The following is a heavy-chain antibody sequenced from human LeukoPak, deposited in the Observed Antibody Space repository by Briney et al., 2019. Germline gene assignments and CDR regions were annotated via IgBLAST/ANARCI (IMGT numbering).Heavy chain of an antibody. CDR2: INHSGST. V-gene: IGHV4-34*01. CDR3: ASLAMVRGVKFDY. CDR1: GGSSSGYY. J-gene: IGHJ4*02. D-gene: IGHD3-10*01. Sequence: SETLSLTCAVYGGSSSGYYWSWIRQPPGKGLEWIGEINHSGSTNYNPSLKSRVTISVDTSKNQFSLKLSSVTAADTAVYYCASLAMVRGVKFDYWGQGTLVTVSS.